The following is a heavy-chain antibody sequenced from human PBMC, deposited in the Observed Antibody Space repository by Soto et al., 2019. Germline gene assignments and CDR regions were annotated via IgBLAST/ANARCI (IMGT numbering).Heavy chain of an antibody. D-gene: IGHD2-21*02. Sequence: QVQLVQSGAEEKKPGASVKVSCKASGYTFTSYAMHWVRQAPGQRLEWMGWINAGNGNTKYSQKFQVRVTITRDTSASTAYRELSSLRSEDTAVYYCARAWVVVTAPDYWGQGTLVTVSS. CDR2: INAGNGNT. CDR1: GYTFTSYA. V-gene: IGHV1-3*05. J-gene: IGHJ4*02. CDR3: ARAWVVVTAPDY.